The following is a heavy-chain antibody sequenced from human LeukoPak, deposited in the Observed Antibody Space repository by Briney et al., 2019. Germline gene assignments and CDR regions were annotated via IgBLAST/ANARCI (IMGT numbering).Heavy chain of an antibody. CDR2: INHSGST. CDR1: GGSFSGYY. V-gene: IGHV4-34*01. CDR3: ARVALNYYFDY. Sequence: SETLSLTCAVYGGSFSGYYWSWIRQPPGKGLEWIGEINHSGSTNYNPSLKSRVTISVGTSKNQFSLKLSSVTAADTAVYYCARVALNYYFDYWGQGTLVTVSS. J-gene: IGHJ4*02.